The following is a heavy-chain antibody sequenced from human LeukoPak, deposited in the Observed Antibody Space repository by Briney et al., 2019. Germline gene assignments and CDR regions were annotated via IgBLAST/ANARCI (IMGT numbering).Heavy chain of an antibody. CDR2: IMPNGGTR. CDR3: ARDRDGGFAFDI. D-gene: IGHD2-15*01. Sequence: GGSLRLSRAASGFSFSNYVMHWVRQAPGKGLEYVSAIMPNGGTRGYANSMKGRFTISRDNSKNTLYLQMGSLRAEDMAIYYCARDRDGGFAFDIWGQGTLVTVSS. V-gene: IGHV3-64*01. J-gene: IGHJ3*02. CDR1: GFSFSNYV.